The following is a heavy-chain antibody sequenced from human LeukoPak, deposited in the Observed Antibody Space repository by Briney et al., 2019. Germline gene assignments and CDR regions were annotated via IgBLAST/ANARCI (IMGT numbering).Heavy chain of an antibody. V-gene: IGHV1-2*02. J-gene: IGHJ4*02. CDR3: ARVYYYDSSGYYFGY. CDR1: GYTFTGYY. CDR2: INPNSGGT. Sequence: GASVKVSCKASGYTFTGYYIHWVRQAPGQGLEWMEWINPNSGGTNYVQKFQGRVTMTRDTSISTAYMELSRLRSDDTAVYYCARVYYYDSSGYYFGYWGQGTLVTVSS. D-gene: IGHD3-22*01.